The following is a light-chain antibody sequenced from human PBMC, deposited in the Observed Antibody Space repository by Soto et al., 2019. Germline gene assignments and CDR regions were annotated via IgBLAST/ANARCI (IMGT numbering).Light chain of an antibody. V-gene: IGKV1-12*01. J-gene: IGKJ5*01. CDR1: QGISNC. CDR2: AAS. Sequence: DIQMTQSPSSVSASIGDRVTVTCRASQGISNCLAWYQQKPGKAPKFLISAASSLQSGVPSRFSGSGSGTDITLTISSLQPEDFATYYCQQAYSFPITFGQGTRLEIK. CDR3: QQAYSFPIT.